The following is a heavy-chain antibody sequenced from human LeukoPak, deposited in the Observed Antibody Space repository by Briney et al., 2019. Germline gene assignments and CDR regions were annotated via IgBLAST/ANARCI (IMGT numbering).Heavy chain of an antibody. CDR1: GGSFSGYY. D-gene: IGHD6-6*01. CDR2: ISHSGST. J-gene: IGHJ4*02. Sequence: SETLSLTCAVYGGSFSGYYWSWIRQPPGKGLEWIGEISHSGSTNYNPSLKSRVTISVDTSKNQFSLKLSSVTAADTAVYYCARGSSSSQRIDYWGQGTLVTVSS. V-gene: IGHV4-34*01. CDR3: ARGSSSSQRIDY.